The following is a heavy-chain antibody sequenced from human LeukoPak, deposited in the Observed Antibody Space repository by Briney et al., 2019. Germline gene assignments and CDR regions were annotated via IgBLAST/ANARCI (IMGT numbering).Heavy chain of an antibody. J-gene: IGHJ4*02. V-gene: IGHV1-2*02. CDR2: INPNSGGT. Sequence: ASVKVSCKASGYTFTGYYMHWVRQAPRQGLEWMGWINPNSGGTNYAQKFQGRVTMTRDTSISTAYMELSRLRSDDTAVYYCARPQASDTAMDSSDYWGQGTLVTVSS. CDR3: ARPQASDTAMDSSDY. D-gene: IGHD5-18*01. CDR1: GYTFTGYY.